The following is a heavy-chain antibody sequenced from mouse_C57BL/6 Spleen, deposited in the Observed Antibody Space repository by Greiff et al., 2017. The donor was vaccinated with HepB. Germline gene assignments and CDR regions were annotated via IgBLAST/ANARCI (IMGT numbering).Heavy chain of an antibody. CDR2: INYDGSST. CDR1: GFTFSDYY. Sequence: DVQLVESEGGLVQPGSSMKLSCTASGFTFSDYYMAWVRQVPEKGLEWVANINYDGSSTYYLDSLKSRFIISRDNAKNILYLQMSSLKSEDTATYYCARAGLWPYYAMDYWGQGTSVTVSS. CDR3: ARAGLWPYYAMDY. V-gene: IGHV5-16*01. J-gene: IGHJ4*01. D-gene: IGHD1-1*02.